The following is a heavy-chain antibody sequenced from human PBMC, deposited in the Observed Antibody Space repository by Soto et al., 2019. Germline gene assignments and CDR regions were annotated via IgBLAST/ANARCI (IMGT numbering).Heavy chain of an antibody. D-gene: IGHD6-13*01. CDR2: IKSKGGGGTA. CDR3: SWQQSFYYGRAV. CDR1: GFSFSPAW. Sequence: EVQLVESGGGLVTPGGSLTLSCAASGFSFSPAWMNWVRQAPGKGLEWVGLIKSKGGGGTADYAAPVKGRFIISRVDSKNTIYLQMNSLKPEDTALYDGSWQQSFYYGRAVWGQGTTVTVSS. V-gene: IGHV3-15*07. J-gene: IGHJ6*02.